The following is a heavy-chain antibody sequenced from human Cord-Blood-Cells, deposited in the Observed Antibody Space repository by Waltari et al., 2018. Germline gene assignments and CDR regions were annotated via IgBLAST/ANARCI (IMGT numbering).Heavy chain of an antibody. D-gene: IGHD1-26*01. CDR2: ISYDGSNK. Sequence: QVQLVESGGGVVQPGRSLRLSCAASGFTFSSYGMHWVRQAPGKGMEWVAVISYDGSNKYYADSVKGRFTISRDNSKNTLYLQMNSLRAEDTAVYYCAKDIVGAHTAGDYWGQGTLVTVSS. J-gene: IGHJ4*02. CDR1: GFTFSSYG. CDR3: AKDIVGAHTAGDY. V-gene: IGHV3-30*18.